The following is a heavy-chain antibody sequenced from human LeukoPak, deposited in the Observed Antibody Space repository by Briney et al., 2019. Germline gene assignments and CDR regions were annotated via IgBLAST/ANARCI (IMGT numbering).Heavy chain of an antibody. CDR2: ISSDGGST. CDR3: VKDALDDIVVAPPFFDY. J-gene: IGHJ4*02. Sequence: GGSLRLSCSASGFTFSIYAMHWVSQAPGKGLEYVSGISSDGGSTYYADSVKGRFTISRDQSKNTLYFQMSSLRAEDTAVYYCVKDALDDIVVAPPFFDYWGQGTLVTVSS. V-gene: IGHV3-64D*06. CDR1: GFTFSIYA. D-gene: IGHD2-2*01.